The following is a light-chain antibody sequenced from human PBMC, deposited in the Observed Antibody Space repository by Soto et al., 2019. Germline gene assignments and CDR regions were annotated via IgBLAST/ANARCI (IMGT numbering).Light chain of an antibody. CDR1: QNIDMY. V-gene: IGKV1-39*01. CDR2: AAS. J-gene: IGKJ4*01. Sequence: DILLTQSPSSLSASVGDRVTITCRASQNIDMYLSWYQQKPGRDPKLLIYAASTLQSGVPSRFSGSGSVTHFSLTISGLQPEDFATYFCEQSYNSPPLTFGAGTKVEI. CDR3: EQSYNSPPLT.